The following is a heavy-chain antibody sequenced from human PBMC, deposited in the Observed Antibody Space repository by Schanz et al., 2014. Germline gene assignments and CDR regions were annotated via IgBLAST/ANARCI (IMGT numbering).Heavy chain of an antibody. CDR1: GFTFHTYD. V-gene: IGHV3-30-3*01. CDR3: ARDGDFGH. J-gene: IGHJ4*02. CDR2: ISHDGHRD. Sequence: VQLVESGGGVVRPGGSLRLSCAASGFTFHTYDMHWVRQAPGKGLEWVAQISHDGHRDFYADSVKGRFTVSRDNSMNPVFLQMSSLRGEDTAVYYCARDGDFGHWGQGTLVTVSS.